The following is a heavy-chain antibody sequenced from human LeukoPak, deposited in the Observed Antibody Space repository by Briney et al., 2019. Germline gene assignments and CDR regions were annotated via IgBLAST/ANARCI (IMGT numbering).Heavy chain of an antibody. CDR3: AKDGYSSSWYY. CDR1: GFTFSSYG. J-gene: IGHJ4*02. V-gene: IGHV3-30*18. D-gene: IGHD6-13*01. CDR2: ISYDGSNK. Sequence: GGTLRLSCAASGFTFSSYGMHWVRQAPGKGLEWVAVISYDGSNKYYADSVKGRFTISRDNSKNTLYLQMNSLRAEDTAVYYCAKDGYSSSWYYWGQGTLVTVSS.